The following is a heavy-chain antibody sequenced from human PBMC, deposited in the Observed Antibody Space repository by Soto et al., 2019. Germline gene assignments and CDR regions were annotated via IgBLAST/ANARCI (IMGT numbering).Heavy chain of an antibody. D-gene: IGHD6-13*01. J-gene: IGHJ4*02. CDR2: INHSGST. CDR1: GGSFSGYY. Sequence: LETLSLTCAVYGGSFSGYYWSWIRQPPGKGLEWIGEINHSGSTNYNPSLKSRVTISVDTSKNQFSLKLSSVTAADTAVYYCARLPLIAAAGTYFDYWGQGTLVTVSS. V-gene: IGHV4-34*01. CDR3: ARLPLIAAAGTYFDY.